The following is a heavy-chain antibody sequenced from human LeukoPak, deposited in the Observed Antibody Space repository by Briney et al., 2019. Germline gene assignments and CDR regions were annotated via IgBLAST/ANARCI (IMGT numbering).Heavy chain of an antibody. Sequence: GGSLRLSCAASGFTFSSYAMHWVRQAPGKGLEWVAVISYDGSNKYYADSVKGRFTISRDNSKNTLYLQMNSLRAEDTAVYYCARAVECYDILTGSDYWGQGTLVTVSS. D-gene: IGHD3-9*01. J-gene: IGHJ4*02. CDR3: ARAVECYDILTGSDY. CDR2: ISYDGSNK. V-gene: IGHV3-30*04. CDR1: GFTFSSYA.